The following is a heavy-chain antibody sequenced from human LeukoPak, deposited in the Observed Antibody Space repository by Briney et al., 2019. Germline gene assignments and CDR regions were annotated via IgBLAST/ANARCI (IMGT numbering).Heavy chain of an antibody. CDR2: ISASSSFI. CDR3: ARGYCSRTSCEDFDY. CDR1: GFTFSIYS. Sequence: GGSLRLSCAASGFTFSIYSMNWVRQAPGKGLEWVSFISASSSFIYYADSLKGRFTISRDNAKNSLYLQMNSLRAEDTAVFYCARGYCSRTSCEDFDYWGEGTLVTVSS. J-gene: IGHJ4*02. D-gene: IGHD2-2*01. V-gene: IGHV3-21*01.